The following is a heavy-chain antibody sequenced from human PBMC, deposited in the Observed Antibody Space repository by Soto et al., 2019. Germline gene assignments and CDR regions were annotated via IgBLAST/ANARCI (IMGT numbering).Heavy chain of an antibody. J-gene: IGHJ5*02. CDR3: AREKQQQWLVPVWFDP. Sequence: GASVKVSCKASGYTFTSYGISWVRQAPGQGLEWMGWISAYNGNTNYAQKLQGRVTMTTDTSTSTAYMELRSLRSDDTAVYYCAREKQQQWLVPVWFDPWSQGTLVTVSS. CDR2: ISAYNGNT. CDR1: GYTFTSYG. V-gene: IGHV1-18*04. D-gene: IGHD6-19*01.